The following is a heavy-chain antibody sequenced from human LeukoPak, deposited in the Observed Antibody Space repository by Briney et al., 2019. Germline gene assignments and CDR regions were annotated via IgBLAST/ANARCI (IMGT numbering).Heavy chain of an antibody. J-gene: IGHJ6*02. CDR2: VHHSGSA. CDR3: ARDRVTVAGRDYSYYYGLDV. Sequence: SETLSLTCSVSGDSISSSHDYWSWIRQYPGKGLEWVGYVHHSGSASYNPSLKSRVTISGDTSKNQFSLKLSSVTAADTAVYYCARDRVTVAGRDYSYYYGLDVWGQGTTVTVSS. CDR1: GDSISSSHDY. D-gene: IGHD6-19*01. V-gene: IGHV4-31*03.